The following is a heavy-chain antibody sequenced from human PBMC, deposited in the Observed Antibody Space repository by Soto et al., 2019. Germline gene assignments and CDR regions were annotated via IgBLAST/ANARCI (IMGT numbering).Heavy chain of an antibody. CDR3: ARVGVARIGYYYYGMDV. J-gene: IGHJ6*02. V-gene: IGHV4-31*03. CDR2: IYYSGST. CDR1: GGSMSSGGYY. Sequence: QVQLQESGPGLVKPSQTLSLTCTVSGGSMSSGGYYWSWIRQHPGKGLEWIGYIYYSGSTYYNPSLKSRVTISVDTSKNQFSLKLSSVTAADTAVYYCARVGVARIGYYYYGMDVWGQGTTVTVSS. D-gene: IGHD3-10*01.